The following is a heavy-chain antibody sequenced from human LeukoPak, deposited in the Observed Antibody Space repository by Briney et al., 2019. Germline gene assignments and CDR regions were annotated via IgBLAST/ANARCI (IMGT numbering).Heavy chain of an antibody. CDR1: GFTFSSYG. Sequence: GGSLRLSCAASGFTFSSYGMHWVRQAPGKGLEWVAVISYDGSNKYYADSVKGRFTISRDNSKNTLYLQMNSLRAEDTAVYYCAKELEEAAAAGPQYYYYGMDVWGQGTTVTVSS. V-gene: IGHV3-30*18. CDR3: AKELEEAAAAGPQYYYYGMDV. D-gene: IGHD6-13*01. J-gene: IGHJ6*02. CDR2: ISYDGSNK.